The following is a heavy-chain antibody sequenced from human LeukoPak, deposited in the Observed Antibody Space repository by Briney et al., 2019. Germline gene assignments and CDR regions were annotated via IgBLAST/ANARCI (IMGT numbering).Heavy chain of an antibody. J-gene: IGHJ4*02. Sequence: GGSLRLSCAASGFTFSSYWMHWVRQAPGKGLVWVSRINSYGSDTNYADSVKGRFTISRDNAKNTLYLQMNSLRAEDTAVYYCARGPGDYYFDYWGQGTLVTVSS. CDR1: GFTFSSYW. CDR3: ARGPGDYYFDY. V-gene: IGHV3-74*01. CDR2: INSYGSDT. D-gene: IGHD1-26*01.